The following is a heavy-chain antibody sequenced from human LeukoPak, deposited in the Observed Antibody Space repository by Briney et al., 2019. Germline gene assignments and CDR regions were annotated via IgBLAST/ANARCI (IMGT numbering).Heavy chain of an antibody. D-gene: IGHD6-19*01. J-gene: IGHJ4*02. CDR3: ATRQWLAPPPDS. V-gene: IGHV3-74*01. CDR1: GFTFSKYW. CDR2: INTDGTVT. Sequence: GGSLRLSRAASGFTFSKYWMVCVRQAPGKGLESVSRINTDGTVTTYADSVKGRLTVSRDDGDNTMFLQMNSVRDEDTAGYYCATRQWLAPPPDSWGQGTPVTASS.